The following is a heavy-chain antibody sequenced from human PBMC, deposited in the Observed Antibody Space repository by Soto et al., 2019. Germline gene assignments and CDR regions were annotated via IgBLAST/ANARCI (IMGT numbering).Heavy chain of an antibody. V-gene: IGHV3-73*02. J-gene: IGHJ4*02. CDR1: GFTFSGSA. Sequence: EVQLVESGGGLVQPGGSLKLSCAASGFTFSGSAMHWVRQASGKGLEWVGRIRSKANSYATAYAASVKGRFTISKDDSKKTAYLQMNSLKTEDTAVYYCTPTGGDYSNYDHPPPFDYWGQGTLVTVSS. CDR3: TPTGGDYSNYDHPPPFDY. CDR2: IRSKANSYAT. D-gene: IGHD4-4*01.